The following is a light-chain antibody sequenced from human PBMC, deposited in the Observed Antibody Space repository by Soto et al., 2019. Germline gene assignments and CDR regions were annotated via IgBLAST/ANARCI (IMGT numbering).Light chain of an antibody. CDR3: QQYHKWPPYT. J-gene: IGKJ2*01. Sequence: EIVMTQSPATLSVSPGGRATLSCRASQSISSNFAWYQQKPGQAPRLLIYGASTRATDIPARFSGSGSGTDFTLTISSLQSEDFALYYCQQYHKWPPYTFGQGTKLEIK. CDR2: GAS. CDR1: QSISSN. V-gene: IGKV3-15*01.